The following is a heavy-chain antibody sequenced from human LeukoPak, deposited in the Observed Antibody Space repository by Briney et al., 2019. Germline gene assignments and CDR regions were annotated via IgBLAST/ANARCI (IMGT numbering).Heavy chain of an antibody. CDR2: ISGSGANT. D-gene: IGHD4-11*01. Sequence: GGSLRLSCAASEFTFSNYGMSWVRKAPGKGLEWVSVISGSGANTYYADSVKGRFTISRDNSKNTLYLQVNSLRAEDTAVYYCAKAKSYYSNYDYWGQGTLVTVSS. CDR3: AKAKSYYSNYDY. CDR1: EFTFSNYG. J-gene: IGHJ4*02. V-gene: IGHV3-23*01.